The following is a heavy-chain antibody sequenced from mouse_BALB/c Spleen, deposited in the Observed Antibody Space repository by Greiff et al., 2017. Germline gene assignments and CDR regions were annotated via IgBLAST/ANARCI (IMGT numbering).Heavy chain of an antibody. CDR2: INPNNGGT. CDR3: ARLGSSGYVRFAY. V-gene: IGHV1-18*01. CDR1: GYTFTDYN. Sequence: VQLKESGPELVKPGASVKIPCKASGYTFTDYNMDWVKQSHGKSLEWIGDINPNNGGTIYNQKFKGKATLTVDKSSSTAYMELRSLTSEDTAVYYCARLGSSGYVRFAYWGQGTLVTVSA. D-gene: IGHD3-1*01. J-gene: IGHJ3*01.